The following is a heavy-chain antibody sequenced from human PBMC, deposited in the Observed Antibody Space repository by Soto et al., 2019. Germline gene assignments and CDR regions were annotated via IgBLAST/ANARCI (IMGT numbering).Heavy chain of an antibody. CDR2: IIPILDVA. J-gene: IGHJ5*02. Sequence: QVQLVQSGAEVKRPGSSVKVSCQTSGGTFRTYTINWVRQAPGQGLEWMGRIIPILDVANYAQKFQGRVTITADKSTSTAHMDLRSLRSEATAVYYCARSIQEEIGVAGPKDIWFDPWGQGTLVTVSS. D-gene: IGHD6-19*01. CDR1: GGTFRTYT. CDR3: ARSIQEEIGVAGPKDIWFDP. V-gene: IGHV1-69*02.